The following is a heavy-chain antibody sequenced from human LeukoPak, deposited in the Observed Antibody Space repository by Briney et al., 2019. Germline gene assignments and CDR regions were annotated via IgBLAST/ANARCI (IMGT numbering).Heavy chain of an antibody. J-gene: IGHJ4*02. CDR2: IIGSGGST. Sequence: QPGGSLRLSCAASGFTFSSYTMSWVRQAPGKGLEWVSAIIGSGGSTYYADSVKGRFTISRDNSMNTLYLQMNSLRADDTAVYFCARVARLPDDFSIYRPCDYWGQGTLVTVSS. CDR1: GFTFSSYT. V-gene: IGHV3-23*01. D-gene: IGHD4-11*01. CDR3: ARVARLPDDFSIYRPCDY.